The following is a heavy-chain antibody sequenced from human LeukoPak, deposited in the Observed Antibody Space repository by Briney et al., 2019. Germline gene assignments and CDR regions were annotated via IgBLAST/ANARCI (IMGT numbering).Heavy chain of an antibody. J-gene: IGHJ4*02. CDR3: AKAFFQYDFWSGYYKGDYLDY. V-gene: IGHV3-23*01. D-gene: IGHD3-3*01. CDR2: ISGSGGST. Sequence: GGSLRLSCAASGFTFSSYAMSWVRQAPGKGLEWVSAISGSGGSTYYADSVKGRFTISRDNSKNTLYLQMNSLRAEDTAVYYCAKAFFQYDFWSGYYKGDYLDYWGQGTLVTVSS. CDR1: GFTFSSYA.